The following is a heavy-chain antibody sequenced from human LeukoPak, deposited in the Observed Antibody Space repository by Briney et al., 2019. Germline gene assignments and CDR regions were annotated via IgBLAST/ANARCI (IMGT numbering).Heavy chain of an antibody. Sequence: SETLSLTCTVSGGSISIYYWSWIRQPAGKGLEWIGRIYTSGSTNYNPSLKSRVTMSVDTSKNQFSLKLSSVTAADTAVYYCARDQSYYDSSGYYLGSFDIWGQGTMVTVSS. D-gene: IGHD3-22*01. J-gene: IGHJ3*02. V-gene: IGHV4-4*07. CDR3: ARDQSYYDSSGYYLGSFDI. CDR1: GGSISIYY. CDR2: IYTSGST.